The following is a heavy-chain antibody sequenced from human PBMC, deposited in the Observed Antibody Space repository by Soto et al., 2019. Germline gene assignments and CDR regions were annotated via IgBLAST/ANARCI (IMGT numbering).Heavy chain of an antibody. CDR1: GGSISSYY. V-gene: IGHV4-59*01. Sequence: SETLSLTCTVSGGSISSYYWSWTRQPPGKGLEWIGYIYYSGSTNYNPSLKSRVTISVDTSKNQFSLKLSSVTAADTAVYYCARSHIRGSYKYYLDYWGQGTRVTVSS. CDR3: ARSHIRGSYKYYLDY. D-gene: IGHD1-26*01. CDR2: IYYSGST. J-gene: IGHJ4*02.